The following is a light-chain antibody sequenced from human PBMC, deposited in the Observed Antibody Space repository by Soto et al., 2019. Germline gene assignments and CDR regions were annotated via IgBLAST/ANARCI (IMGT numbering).Light chain of an antibody. CDR3: QQRNT. Sequence: VLTQSPATLSLSPGKRATLSCRASQSVSSYVAWYQQKPGQAPRLVIYDASSWATGVPPRFSGSGSGTDFTLTISSLEPEDFAVYYCQQRNTFGQGTRLEI. J-gene: IGKJ5*01. CDR1: QSVSSY. CDR2: DAS. V-gene: IGKV3-11*01.